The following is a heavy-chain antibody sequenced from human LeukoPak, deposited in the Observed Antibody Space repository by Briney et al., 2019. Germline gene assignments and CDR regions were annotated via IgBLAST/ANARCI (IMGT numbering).Heavy chain of an antibody. D-gene: IGHD6-13*01. V-gene: IGHV3-74*01. CDR2: INTDGSST. Sequence: GGSLRLSCAASGFTFSTYWMHWVRQVPGKGLVWVSRINTDGSSTHYADSVRGRFTISRDNAKNTLYVQMNTLRAEDTAMYYCVREGGASSWYFRGFDYWGQGTLVTVSS. CDR3: VREGGASSWYFRGFDY. J-gene: IGHJ4*02. CDR1: GFTFSTYW.